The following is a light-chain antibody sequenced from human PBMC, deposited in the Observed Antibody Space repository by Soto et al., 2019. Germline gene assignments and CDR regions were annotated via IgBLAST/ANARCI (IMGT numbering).Light chain of an antibody. V-gene: IGLV2-11*01. J-gene: IGLJ2*01. CDR3: CSYGGGRTPLG. CDR1: RSDVGGYKY. Sequence: QSVLTQPRSVSGSPGQSVTISCTGSRSDVGGYKYVSWYQQFPGNAPKLIIYDVAKRPSGVPGRFSGSKSGNTAFLTIFGLQAEDEADYYCCSYGGGRTPLGFGGGTKVTVL. CDR2: DVA.